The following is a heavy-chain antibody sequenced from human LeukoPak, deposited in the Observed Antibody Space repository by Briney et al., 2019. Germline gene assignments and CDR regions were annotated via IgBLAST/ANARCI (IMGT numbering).Heavy chain of an antibody. D-gene: IGHD3-16*01. Sequence: GASVKVSCEASGGTFSSYAISWVRQAPGQGLEWMGGIIPIFGTANYAQKFQGRVTITADKSTSTAYMELSSLRSEDTAVYYCASGGPSIRNSFDYWGQGTLVTVSS. CDR3: ASGGPSIRNSFDY. CDR2: IIPIFGTA. V-gene: IGHV1-69*06. CDR1: GGTFSSYA. J-gene: IGHJ4*02.